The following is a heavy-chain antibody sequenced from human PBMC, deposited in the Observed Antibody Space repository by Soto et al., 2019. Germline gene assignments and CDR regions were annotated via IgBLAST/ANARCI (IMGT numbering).Heavy chain of an antibody. CDR1: GGTFSSYA. J-gene: IGHJ5*02. V-gene: IGHV1-69*12. CDR3: ARDRGPSSGYYPYWFDP. D-gene: IGHD3-22*01. CDR2: IIPIFGTA. Sequence: QVQLVQAGAEVKKPGSSVKVSCKASGGTFSSYAISWVRQAPGQGLEWMGEIIPIFGTANYAQKFQGRVTIHADESTSTEYMELSRLRSEDTAVYYCARDRGPSSGYYPYWFDPWGQGTLVTVSS.